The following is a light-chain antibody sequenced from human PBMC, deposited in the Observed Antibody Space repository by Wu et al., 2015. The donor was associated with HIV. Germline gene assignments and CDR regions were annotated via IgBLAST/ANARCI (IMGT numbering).Light chain of an antibody. V-gene: IGKV3-15*01. CDR2: DAS. CDR1: HSISSK. J-gene: IGKJ1*01. CDR3: QQYNNWPRT. Sequence: EIVMTQFPVTLSLSPGERATLSCRASHSISSKLAWYQQKPGQAPRLLIYDASTRATGIPARFGGSGSGTEFTLTISSLQSEDFVVYYCQQYNNWPRTFGQGTKVEIK.